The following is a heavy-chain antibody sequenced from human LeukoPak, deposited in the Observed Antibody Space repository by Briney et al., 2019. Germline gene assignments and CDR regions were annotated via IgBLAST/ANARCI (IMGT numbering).Heavy chain of an antibody. CDR3: TRDQVRYSGSYYWFDP. CDR2: IRSKAYGGTT. V-gene: IGHV3-49*04. Sequence: GGSLRLSCTASGFTFGGYAMSWVRQAPGKGLEWVGFIRSKAYGGTTEYAASVKGRFTISRDDSKSIAYLQMNSLKTEDTAVYYCTRDQVRYSGSYYWFDPWGQGTLVTVSS. J-gene: IGHJ5*02. CDR1: GFTFGGYA. D-gene: IGHD1-26*01.